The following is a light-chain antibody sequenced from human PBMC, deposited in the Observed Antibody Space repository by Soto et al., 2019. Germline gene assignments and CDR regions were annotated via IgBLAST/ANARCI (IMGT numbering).Light chain of an antibody. CDR2: WVS. V-gene: IGKV2-30*01. CDR3: MQTTHLPTT. CDR1: QSIVDNDGNTY. J-gene: IGKJ1*01. Sequence: EVVMTQSPLSLPVTLGQPASISCRSSQSIVDNDGNTYLNWFQQRPGQSPRRLIYWVSNRDSGVPGRFSGSGAGTDFTLKISRVEAEDVGVYYCMQTTHLPTTSCQGTK.